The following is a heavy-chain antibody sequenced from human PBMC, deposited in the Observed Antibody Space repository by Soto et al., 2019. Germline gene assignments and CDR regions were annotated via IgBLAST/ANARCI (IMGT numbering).Heavy chain of an antibody. CDR3: ARGSNTAFDP. CDR1: GLNFSPYW. J-gene: IGHJ5*02. D-gene: IGHD2-21*02. V-gene: IGHV3-74*01. CDR2: INAEGNT. Sequence: EAQLVESGGGLVQPGGSLRLSCAASGLNFSPYWMHWVRQTPGKGLVWVSRINAEGNTIYVDSVKGRFTISRDNAKNMLYLQMTSLRAEDTAVYFCARGSNTAFDPWGQGTLVTVSS.